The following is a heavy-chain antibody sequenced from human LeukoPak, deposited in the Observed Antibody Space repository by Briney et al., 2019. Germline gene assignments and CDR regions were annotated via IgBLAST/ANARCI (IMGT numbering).Heavy chain of an antibody. CDR1: GGSISSGGYY. J-gene: IGHJ4*02. Sequence: PSQTLSLTCTVSGGSISSGGYYWSWIRQHPGKGLEWIGYIYYSGSTYYNPSLKSRVTISVDTSKNQFSLKLSSVTAADTAVYYCASRGPVDAYHHRGYYFDYWGQGTQVTVSS. V-gene: IGHV4-31*03. CDR3: ASRGPVDAYHHRGYYFDY. CDR2: IYYSGST. D-gene: IGHD3-10*01.